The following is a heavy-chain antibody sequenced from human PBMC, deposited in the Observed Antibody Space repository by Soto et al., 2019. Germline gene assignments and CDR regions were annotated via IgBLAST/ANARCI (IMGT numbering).Heavy chain of an antibody. V-gene: IGHV1-69*08. CDR1: GGTFSSYT. CDR3: AREYIAAAGTGGWFDP. J-gene: IGHJ5*02. CDR2: IIPILGIA. Sequence: QVQLVQSGAEVKKPGSSVKVSCKASGGTFSSYTISWVRQAPGQGLESMGRIIPILGIANYAQKFQGRVTITADKSTSTAYMELSSLRSEDTAVYYCAREYIAAAGTGGWFDPWGQGTLVTVSS. D-gene: IGHD6-13*01.